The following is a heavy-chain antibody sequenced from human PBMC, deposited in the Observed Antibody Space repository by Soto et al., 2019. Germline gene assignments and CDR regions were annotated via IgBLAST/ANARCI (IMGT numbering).Heavy chain of an antibody. Sequence: EVQLVESGGGLVQPGGSLRLSCAASGFTFSSYSMNWVRQAPGKGLEWVSYISSSSSTIYYADSVKGRFTISIDNAKISLYLQMSSLRDEDTAVYYCARENYGDYLTWFDPWGQGTLVTVSS. CDR1: GFTFSSYS. D-gene: IGHD4-17*01. V-gene: IGHV3-48*02. J-gene: IGHJ5*02. CDR2: ISSSSSTI. CDR3: ARENYGDYLTWFDP.